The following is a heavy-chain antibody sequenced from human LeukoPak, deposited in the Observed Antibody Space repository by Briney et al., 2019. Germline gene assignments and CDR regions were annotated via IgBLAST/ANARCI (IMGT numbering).Heavy chain of an antibody. Sequence: SETLSLTCTVSGGSISSSSYYWGWIRQPPGKGLEWIGSIYYSGSTYYNPSLKSRVTISVDTSKNQFSLKLSSVTAADTAVYYCARRRQYSSGWYYFDYWGQGTLVTVSS. V-gene: IGHV4-39*01. CDR2: IYYSGST. D-gene: IGHD6-19*01. CDR3: ARRRQYSSGWYYFDY. J-gene: IGHJ4*02. CDR1: GGSISSSSYY.